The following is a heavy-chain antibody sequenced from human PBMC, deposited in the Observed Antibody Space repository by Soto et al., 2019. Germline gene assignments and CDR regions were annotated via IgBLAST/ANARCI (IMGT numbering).Heavy chain of an antibody. CDR2: IIPILGIA. Sequence: ASVKVSCKASGYTFTSYDINWVRQATGQGLEWMGRIIPILGIANYAQKFQGRVTITADKSTSTAYMELSSLRSEDTAVYYCARDVRSGYDSWAFDYWGQGTLVTVSS. CDR3: ARDVRSGYDSWAFDY. D-gene: IGHD5-12*01. V-gene: IGHV1-69*04. CDR1: GYTFTSYD. J-gene: IGHJ4*02.